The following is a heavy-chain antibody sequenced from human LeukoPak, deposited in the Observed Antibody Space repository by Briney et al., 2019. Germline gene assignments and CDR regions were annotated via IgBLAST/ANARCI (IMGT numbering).Heavy chain of an antibody. CDR3: ARGASTFDY. CDR2: IKQDGSEI. CDR1: EFTFSNFW. V-gene: IGHV3-7*01. Sequence: PGGSLRLSCVASEFTFSNFWMIWVRQAPGKGLEWVANIKQDGSEIHYVDSLKGRFTITRDNAENSLYLQMNSLRAEDTAVYYCARGASTFDYWGQGTLVTVSS. J-gene: IGHJ4*02. D-gene: IGHD2-2*01.